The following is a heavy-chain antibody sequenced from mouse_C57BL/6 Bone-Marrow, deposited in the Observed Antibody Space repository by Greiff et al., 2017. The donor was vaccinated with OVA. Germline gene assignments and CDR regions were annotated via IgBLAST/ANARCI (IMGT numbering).Heavy chain of an antibody. Sequence: QVQLQQPGAELVKPGASVKVSCKASGYTFTSYWMHWVKQRPGQGLEWIGRIHPSDSSTTYTQKFKGKATLTVDKSSSTAYMQLSSLTSEDSAVYYCAIETGMFAYWGQGTLVTVSA. CDR3: AIETGMFAY. CDR2: IHPSDSST. CDR1: GYTFTSYW. J-gene: IGHJ3*01. V-gene: IGHV1-74*01.